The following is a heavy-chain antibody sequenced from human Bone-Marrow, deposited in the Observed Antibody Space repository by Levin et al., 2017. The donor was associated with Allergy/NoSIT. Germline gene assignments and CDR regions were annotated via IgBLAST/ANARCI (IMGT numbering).Heavy chain of an antibody. CDR2: VYGSGST. J-gene: IGHJ4*02. V-gene: IGHV4-4*07. Sequence: SETLSLTCTVSGTSISSYYWSWIRQPAGRGLEWIGRVYGSGSTEYNPSLKSRVTMSLDTSKNQFSLRLNSVTAADTAMYFCARGQSSGATYFNSWGQGTLVTVSS. CDR1: GTSISSYY. D-gene: IGHD3-10*01. CDR3: ARGQSSGATYFNS.